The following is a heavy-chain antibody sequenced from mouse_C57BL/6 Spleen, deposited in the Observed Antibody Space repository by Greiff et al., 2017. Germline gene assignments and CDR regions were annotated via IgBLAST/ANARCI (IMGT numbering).Heavy chain of an antibody. CDR1: GFTFSDYY. J-gene: IGHJ4*01. V-gene: IGHV5-16*01. D-gene: IGHD3-3*01. CDR3: AREGSWDSYAMDY. Sequence: EVKLVESEGGLVQPGSSMKLSCTASGFTFSDYYMAWVRQVPEKGLEWVANINYYGSSTYYLDSLKSRFIISRDNAKNILYLQMSSLKSEDTATYYCAREGSWDSYAMDYWGQGTSVTVSS. CDR2: INYYGSST.